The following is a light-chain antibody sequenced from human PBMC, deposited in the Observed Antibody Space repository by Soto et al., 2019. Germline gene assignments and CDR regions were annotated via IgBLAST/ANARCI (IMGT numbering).Light chain of an antibody. Sequence: SYALTRSLSLSVTVGQTARITCGGNNIGSKNVHWYHQKPGQAPVLVIYRDTNRPSGMPERFSGSNSGNAATLTINRVQAGDEADYYCQVWDKNTAVFGTGTKVTVL. CDR2: RDT. CDR3: QVWDKNTAV. J-gene: IGLJ1*01. CDR1: NIGSKN. V-gene: IGLV3-9*01.